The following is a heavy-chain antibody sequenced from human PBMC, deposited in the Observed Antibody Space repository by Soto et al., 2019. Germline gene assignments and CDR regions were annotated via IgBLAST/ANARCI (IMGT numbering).Heavy chain of an antibody. Sequence: QVHLVQSGVEVKTPGASVKVSCQASGYTFFTYDISWVRQAPGQGLEWLGWISTYSGDTKYAQKFQGRVTMTTGTSTSTAARELRTLRSNDTAAYYGARHHGPTTSENWLAPWGQRNVVPVS. CDR3: ARHHGPTTSENWLAP. V-gene: IGHV1-18*01. CDR2: ISTYSGDT. CDR1: GYTFFTYD. D-gene: IGHD5-12*01. J-gene: IGHJ5*02.